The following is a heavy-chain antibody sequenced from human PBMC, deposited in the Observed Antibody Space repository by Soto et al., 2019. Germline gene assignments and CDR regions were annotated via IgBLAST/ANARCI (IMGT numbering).Heavy chain of an antibody. CDR2: IIPIFGTA. CDR1: GGTFSSYS. CDR3: ARGTIVVVPAAILGGYYYGMDV. D-gene: IGHD2-2*01. V-gene: IGHV1-69*13. J-gene: IGHJ6*02. Sequence: GASVNVSCKSSGGTFSSYSISWVRQAPGQGLECMGWIIPIFGTANYAQKFQGRVTITADESTSTAYMELSSLRSEDTAVYYCARGTIVVVPAAILGGYYYGMDVWGQGTTVTVSS.